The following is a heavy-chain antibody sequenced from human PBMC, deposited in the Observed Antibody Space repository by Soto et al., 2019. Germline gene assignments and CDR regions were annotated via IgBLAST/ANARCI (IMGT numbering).Heavy chain of an antibody. J-gene: IGHJ4*02. CDR1: AFSVSWYI. CDR3: ARDNKPPDY. Sequence: SAFSVSWYILVLVRQARGQRLEWIGWIVVGSGNTNYAQKFQERVTITRDMSTSTAYMELSSLRSEDTAVYYCARDNKPPDYWGQGTLVTVSS. CDR2: IVVGSGNT. V-gene: IGHV1-58*01.